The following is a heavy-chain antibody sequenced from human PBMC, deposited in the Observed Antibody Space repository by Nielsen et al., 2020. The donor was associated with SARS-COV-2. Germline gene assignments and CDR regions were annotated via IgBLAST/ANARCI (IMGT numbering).Heavy chain of an antibody. CDR3: ATAPGIAAATTGWFDP. CDR1: GYTLTELS. V-gene: IGHV1-24*01. Sequence: ASVKVSCKVSGYTLTELSMHWVRQAPGKGLEWMGGFAPEDGETIYAQKFQGRVTMTEDTSTDTAYMELSSLRSEDTAVYYCATAPGIAAATTGWFDPWGQGTLVTVSS. D-gene: IGHD6-13*01. CDR2: FAPEDGET. J-gene: IGHJ5*02.